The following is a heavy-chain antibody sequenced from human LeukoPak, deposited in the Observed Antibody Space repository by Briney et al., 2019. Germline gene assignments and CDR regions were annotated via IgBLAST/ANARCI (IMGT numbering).Heavy chain of an antibody. CDR1: GFTFSGYS. CDR3: ASGPTPGVAAAADY. CDR2: ITTTSSTT. J-gene: IGHJ4*02. Sequence: GGSLRLSCAASGFTFSGYSMHWVRQAPGKGLEWISYITTTSSTTYYIDSVEGRFTISRGNARNSLYLQMNSLRADDTAVYYCASGPTPGVAAAADYWGQGTLVTVSS. D-gene: IGHD6-13*01. V-gene: IGHV3-48*01.